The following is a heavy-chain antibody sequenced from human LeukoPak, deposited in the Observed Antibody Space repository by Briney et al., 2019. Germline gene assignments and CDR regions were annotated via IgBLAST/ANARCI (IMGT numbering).Heavy chain of an antibody. D-gene: IGHD3-9*01. V-gene: IGHV3-21*01. Sequence: GGSLRLSCAASGFTFSSYSMNWVRQAPGKGLEWFLSISSSSSYIYYADSVKGRFTISRDNAKNSLYLQMNSLRAEVTAVYYCARLPYDILTGRDYYMDVWGKGTTVTVSS. J-gene: IGHJ6*03. CDR2: ISSSSSYI. CDR3: ARLPYDILTGRDYYMDV. CDR1: GFTFSSYS.